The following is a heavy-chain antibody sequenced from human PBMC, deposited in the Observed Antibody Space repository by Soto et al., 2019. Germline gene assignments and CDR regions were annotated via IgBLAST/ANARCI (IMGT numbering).Heavy chain of an antibody. CDR3: ARECSNRLAP. J-gene: IGHJ5*02. CDR1: GYTFTSYD. CDR2: MHPNSGNT. V-gene: IGHV1-8*01. Sequence: QVQLVQSGAEVKKPGASVKVSCKASGYTFTSYDINWVRQATGQGLEWRGWMHPNSGNTGNAQKFQGRVTMTRNTSIRTSYMELSSQRAADSAVYYCARECSNRLAPGGQGTLFTVSS.